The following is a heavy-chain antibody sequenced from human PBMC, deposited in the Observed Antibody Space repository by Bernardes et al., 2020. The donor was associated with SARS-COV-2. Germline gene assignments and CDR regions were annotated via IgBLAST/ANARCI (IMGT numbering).Heavy chain of an antibody. CDR1: GYTLTELS. D-gene: IGHD3-3*01. J-gene: IGHJ5*02. V-gene: IGHV1-24*01. Sequence: ASVKVSCKVSGYTLTELSMHWVRQAPGKGLEWMGGFDPEDGETIYAQKFQGRVTMTEDTSTDTAYMELSSLRSEDTAVYYCPTTSVFGVEPNWFDPWGQGTLVTVSS. CDR2: FDPEDGET. CDR3: PTTSVFGVEPNWFDP.